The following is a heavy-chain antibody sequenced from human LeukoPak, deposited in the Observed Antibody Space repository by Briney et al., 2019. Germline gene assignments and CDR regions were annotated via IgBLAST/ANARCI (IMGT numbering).Heavy chain of an antibody. V-gene: IGHV3-7*01. CDR1: GLTFSSYW. CDR3: ARVSYYDSSGYWVYYYYYMDV. Sequence: PGGSLRLSCAASGLTFSSYWMSWVRQAPGKGLEWVANIKQDGSEKYYVDSVKGRFTISRDNAKNSLYLQMNSLRAEDTAAYYCARVSYYDSSGYWVYYYYYMDVWGKGTTVTVSS. CDR2: IKQDGSEK. D-gene: IGHD3-22*01. J-gene: IGHJ6*03.